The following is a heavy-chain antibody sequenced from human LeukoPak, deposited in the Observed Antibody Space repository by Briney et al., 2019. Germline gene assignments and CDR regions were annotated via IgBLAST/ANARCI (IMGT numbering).Heavy chain of an antibody. CDR3: ARDHSLGFLEYSTSRAFEY. D-gene: IGHD6-6*01. CDR2: INPNSGGT. CDR1: GYTFTAYY. J-gene: IGHJ4*02. Sequence: ASVKVSCKATGYTFTAYYMHWVRQAPGQGLEWMGWINPNSGGTNYAQKFQGRVTMTRDTSISTAYMELSSLRSDDTAVYYCARDHSLGFLEYSTSRAFEYWGQGTLVTVSS. V-gene: IGHV1-2*02.